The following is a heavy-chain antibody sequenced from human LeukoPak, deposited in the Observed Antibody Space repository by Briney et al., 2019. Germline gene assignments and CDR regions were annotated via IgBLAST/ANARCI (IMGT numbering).Heavy chain of an antibody. CDR2: IYHSGSN. J-gene: IGHJ4*02. Sequence: SETLSLTCAVSGVSVDRGGDYWVWIRQPPGKGLEWIGYIYHSGSNYYNPSLKNRISMSVDTSQNQFSLRLSSVAATDTAVYCARAGIDSYGTFLDSWGQGTLVTVSS. CDR1: GVSVDRGGDY. D-gene: IGHD5-18*01. CDR3: ARAGIDSYGTFLDS. V-gene: IGHV4-30-4*01.